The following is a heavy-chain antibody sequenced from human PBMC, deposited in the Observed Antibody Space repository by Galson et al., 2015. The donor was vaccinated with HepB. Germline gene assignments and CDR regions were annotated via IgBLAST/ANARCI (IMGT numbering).Heavy chain of an antibody. V-gene: IGHV1-18*01. CDR2: ISAYNGNT. J-gene: IGHJ6*03. CDR3: ARETRGIAAAAHYYYYYMDV. D-gene: IGHD6-13*01. CDR1: GYTFTSYG. Sequence: SVKVSCKASGYTFTSYGISWVRQAPGQGLEWMGWISAYNGNTNYAQKLQGRVTMTTDTSTSTAYMELRSLRSDDTAVYYCARETRGIAAAAHYYYYYMDVLGKATTVTASS.